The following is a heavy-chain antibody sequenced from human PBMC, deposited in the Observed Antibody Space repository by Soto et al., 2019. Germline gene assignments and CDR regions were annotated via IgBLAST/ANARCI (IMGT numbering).Heavy chain of an antibody. CDR1: GFPFSSYW. V-gene: IGHV3-74*01. J-gene: IGHJ6*02. CDR2: INSDGSST. D-gene: IGHD6-6*01. Sequence: PGGSLRLSCAASGFPFSSYWMHWVRQAPGKGLVWVSRINSDGSSTSYADSVKGRFTISRDNAKNTLYLQMNSLRAEDTAVYYCAREDSSGYYYYGMDVWGQGTTVTVSS. CDR3: AREDSSGYYYYGMDV.